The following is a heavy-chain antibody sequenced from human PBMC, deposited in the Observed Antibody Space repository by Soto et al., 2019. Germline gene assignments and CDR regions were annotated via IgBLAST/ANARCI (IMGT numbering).Heavy chain of an antibody. CDR1: GGSVSGGSYF. CDR3: AREGRMGTFDY. V-gene: IGHV4-61*01. CDR2: FYYSGST. Sequence: QVQLQESDPGLVRPSETLSLTCTVSGGSVSGGSYFWSWVRQPPGKGLEWIGYFYYSGSTKYNPSLKSRVTILEDTSKNQFSLKLNSVTAADTAVYYCAREGRMGTFDYWGQGALVTVSS. J-gene: IGHJ4*02. D-gene: IGHD1-1*01.